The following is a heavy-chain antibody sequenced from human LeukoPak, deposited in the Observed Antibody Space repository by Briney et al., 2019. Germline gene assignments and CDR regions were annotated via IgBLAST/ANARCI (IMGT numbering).Heavy chain of an antibody. V-gene: IGHV4-31*03. J-gene: IGHJ4*02. Sequence: NPSETLSLTCTVSGGSISSGGYYWSWIRQHPGKGLEWIGYIYYSGSTYYNPSLKSRVTISVDTSKNQFSLKLSSVTAADTAVYYCAREGGSPPGITPYRYFDYWGQGTLATVSS. CDR1: GGSISSGGYY. CDR2: IYYSGST. D-gene: IGHD3-16*01. CDR3: AREGGSPPGITPYRYFDY.